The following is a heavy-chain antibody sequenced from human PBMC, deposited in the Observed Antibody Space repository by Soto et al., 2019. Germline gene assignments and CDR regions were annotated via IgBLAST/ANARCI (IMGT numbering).Heavy chain of an antibody. CDR1: GDTFTSYY. CDR3: ARSARGNFEIIIEGSNWFDP. Sequence: QVRLVQSGAEVRRPGASVKVSCKAPGDTFTSYYLYWVRQAHGQGLEWLGEINPHGGSTKYAQKFQGRVTMTRDTTRSTAYMKLLRLRTDKTAISYCARSARGNFEIIIEGSNWFDPWGQGTLVTVSS. J-gene: IGHJ5*02. CDR2: INPHGGST. D-gene: IGHD3-9*01. V-gene: IGHV1-46*01.